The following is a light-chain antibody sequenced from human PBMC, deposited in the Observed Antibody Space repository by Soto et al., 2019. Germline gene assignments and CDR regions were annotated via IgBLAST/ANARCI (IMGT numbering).Light chain of an antibody. CDR3: QQYGSSPAWT. V-gene: IGKV3-20*01. CDR1: QSVSSSR. J-gene: IGKJ1*01. Sequence: EIVFTQSPCALSLSRVERSTLSCRAIQSVSSSRLAWYRQKPGQAPRLLIYGASSRASGIPDRFSGSGSGTDFTLTISRLEPEDFAVYYCQQYGSSPAWTFGQGTKVDI. CDR2: GAS.